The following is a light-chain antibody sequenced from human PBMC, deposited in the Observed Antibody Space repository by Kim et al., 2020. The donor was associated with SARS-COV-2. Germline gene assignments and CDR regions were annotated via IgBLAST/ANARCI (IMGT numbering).Light chain of an antibody. CDR2: DNT. CDR1: GANYN. V-gene: IGLV1-40*01. Sequence: VSGAPGQRVTISCTGVGANYNVHWYQQLPGTAPKLLIYDNTNRPSGVPDRISGSKSGTSASLAITGLQPEDEADYYCQSYDNTLTIFGGGTKLTVL. CDR3: QSYDNTLTI. J-gene: IGLJ2*01.